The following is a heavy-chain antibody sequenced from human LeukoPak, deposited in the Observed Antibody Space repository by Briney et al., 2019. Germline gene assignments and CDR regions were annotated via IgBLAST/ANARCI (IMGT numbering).Heavy chain of an antibody. V-gene: IGHV1-69*05. J-gene: IGHJ4*02. CDR3: ARVGGVGATGIFDY. D-gene: IGHD1-26*01. Sequence: SVTVSCKASGGTFSSYAISWVRQAPGQGLEWMGGIIPIFGTANYAQKFQGRVTITTDESTRTAYMELSSLTSEDTAVYYCARVGGVGATGIFDYWGQGTLVTVSS. CDR2: IIPIFGTA. CDR1: GGTFSSYA.